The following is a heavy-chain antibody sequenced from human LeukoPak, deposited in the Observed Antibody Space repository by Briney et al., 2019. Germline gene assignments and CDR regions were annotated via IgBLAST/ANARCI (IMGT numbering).Heavy chain of an antibody. CDR1: GGSTSSSSYY. J-gene: IGHJ4*02. V-gene: IGHV4-39*01. CDR3: ARRLMVRGVISY. D-gene: IGHD3-10*01. Sequence: KPSETLSLTCTVSGGSTSSSSYYWGWIRQPPGKGLEWIGSIYYSGSTYYNPSLKSRVTISVDTSKNQFSLKLSSVTAADTAVYYCARRLMVRGVISYWGQGTLVTVSS. CDR2: IYYSGST.